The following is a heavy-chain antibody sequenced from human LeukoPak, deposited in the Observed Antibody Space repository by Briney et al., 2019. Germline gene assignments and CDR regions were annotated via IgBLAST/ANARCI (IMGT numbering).Heavy chain of an antibody. Sequence: PGRSLRLSWAASGFTFNNFGFRWVRQAPGKGLEWVSFISYDGDTKSYADSVKGRFTISRDNSKNTLYLQMNSLRDEDTGFYYCARDRIVGASFDYWGQGSLITVSS. J-gene: IGHJ4*02. CDR2: ISYDGDTK. V-gene: IGHV3-30-3*01. CDR1: GFTFNNFG. CDR3: ARDRIVGASFDY. D-gene: IGHD1-26*01.